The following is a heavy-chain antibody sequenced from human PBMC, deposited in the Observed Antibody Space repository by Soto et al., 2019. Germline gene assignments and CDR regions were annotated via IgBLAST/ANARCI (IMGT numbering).Heavy chain of an antibody. CDR1: GGSISTSSYY. D-gene: IGHD3-10*01. J-gene: IGHJ4*02. CDR3: ARRGPGYYGSGSYFVH. V-gene: IGHV4-39*01. Sequence: SETLSLTCTVSGGSISTSSYYWGWIRQPPGKGLEWIGSIYYSGSTYYNPSLKSRVTISVDMSKNQFSLKLSSVTAADTAVYYCARRGPGYYGSGSYFVHWGQGALVTVSS. CDR2: IYYSGST.